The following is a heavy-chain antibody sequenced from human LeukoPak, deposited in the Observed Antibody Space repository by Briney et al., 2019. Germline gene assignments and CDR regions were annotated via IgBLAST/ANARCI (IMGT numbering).Heavy chain of an antibody. V-gene: IGHV1-69*13. D-gene: IGHD3-3*01. CDR3: ANLDFWGASYTGEGG. CDR2: IIPIFGTA. J-gene: IGHJ4*01. CDR1: GGTFSSYA. Sequence: SVKVSCKASGGTFSSYAISWVRQAPGQGLEWMGGIIPIFGTANYAQKFQGRVTITADESTSTAYMELSSLRSEDTAVYYCANLDFWGASYTGEGGWGHGTLVTVSS.